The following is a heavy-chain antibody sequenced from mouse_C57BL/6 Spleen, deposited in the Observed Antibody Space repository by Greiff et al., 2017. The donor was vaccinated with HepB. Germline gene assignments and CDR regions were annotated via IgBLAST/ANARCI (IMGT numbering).Heavy chain of an antibody. D-gene: IGHD4-1*01. J-gene: IGHJ3*01. CDR1: GYTFTSYW. V-gene: IGHV1-61*01. CDR2: IYPSDSET. CDR3: ATGSAWCAY. Sequence: VQLQQPGAELVRPGSSVKLSCKASGYTFTSYWMDWVKQRPGHGLEWIGNIYPSDSETHYNQKFKDKATLTVDKSSSTAYMQLSILTSEDAAVYYCATGSAWCAYWGQGTLVTVSA.